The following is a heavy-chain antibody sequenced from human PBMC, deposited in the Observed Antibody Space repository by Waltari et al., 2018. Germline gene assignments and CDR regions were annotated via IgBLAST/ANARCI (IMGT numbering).Heavy chain of an antibody. Sequence: EVQLLESGGGLVQPGGSLRLSCATSGFTFSTYAMSWVRQAPGKGLEWVSVISGSGGSTYYADSVNGRFTISRDNSKNTLYLQMNSLRAEDTAVYYCAKDVRGGNFDYWGQGTLVTVSS. V-gene: IGHV3-23*01. CDR3: AKDVRGGNFDY. J-gene: IGHJ4*02. D-gene: IGHD3-10*02. CDR1: GFTFSTYA. CDR2: ISGSGGST.